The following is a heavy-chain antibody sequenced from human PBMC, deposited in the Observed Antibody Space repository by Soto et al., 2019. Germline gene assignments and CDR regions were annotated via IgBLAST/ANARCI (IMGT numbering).Heavy chain of an antibody. CDR1: GGSISRYY. Sequence: PSETLSLTCTVSGGSISRYYWSWIRQPPGKGLEWIGYIYYSGSTNYNPSLKSRVTISVDTSKNQFSLKLSSVTAADTAVYYCARGGGPVGATRAKNWFDPWGQGTLVTVSS. CDR2: IYYSGST. D-gene: IGHD1-26*01. J-gene: IGHJ5*02. CDR3: ARGGGPVGATRAKNWFDP. V-gene: IGHV4-59*01.